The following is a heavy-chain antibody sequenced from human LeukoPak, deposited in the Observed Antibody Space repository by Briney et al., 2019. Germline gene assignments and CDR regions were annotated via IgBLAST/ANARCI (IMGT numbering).Heavy chain of an antibody. D-gene: IGHD3-10*01. Sequence: GASVKVSCKASGGTFSSYAISWVRQAPGQGLEWMGRIIPILGIANYAQKFQGRVTITADRSTSTAYMELSSLRSEDTAVYYCARDPGYNDYWGQGTLVTVSS. CDR2: IIPILGIA. CDR3: ARDPGYNDY. V-gene: IGHV1-69*04. CDR1: GGTFSSYA. J-gene: IGHJ4*02.